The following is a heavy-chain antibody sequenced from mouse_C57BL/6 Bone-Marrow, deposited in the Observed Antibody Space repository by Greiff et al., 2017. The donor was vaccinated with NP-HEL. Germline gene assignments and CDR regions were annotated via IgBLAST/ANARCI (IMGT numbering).Heavy chain of an antibody. CDR2: IYPGNSDT. J-gene: IGHJ4*01. D-gene: IGHD1-1*01. Sequence: EVKLQESGTVLARPGASVKMSCKTSGYTFTSYWMHWVKQRPGQGLEWIGAIYPGNSDTSYNQKFKGKAKLTAVTSASTAYMELSSLTNEDSAVYYCTRSGGSSYDGYAMDYWGQGTSVTVSS. CDR3: TRSGGSSYDGYAMDY. V-gene: IGHV1-5*01. CDR1: GYTFTSYW.